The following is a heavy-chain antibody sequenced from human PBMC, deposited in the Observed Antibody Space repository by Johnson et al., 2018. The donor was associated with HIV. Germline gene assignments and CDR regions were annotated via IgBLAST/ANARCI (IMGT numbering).Heavy chain of an antibody. V-gene: IGHV3-9*01. CDR1: GFTFDDYG. J-gene: IGHJ3*02. CDR2: ISWNSGSI. CDR3: GKDISPLAAGNSGAFDI. Sequence: VQLVESGGGVVRPGGSLRLSCAASGFTFDDYGMNWVRQVPGKGLEWVSGISWNSGSIGYADSVKGRFTISRDNAKNSLYLQMNSLRTEDTALYYCGKDISPLAAGNSGAFDIWGQGTMVTVSS. D-gene: IGHD6-13*01.